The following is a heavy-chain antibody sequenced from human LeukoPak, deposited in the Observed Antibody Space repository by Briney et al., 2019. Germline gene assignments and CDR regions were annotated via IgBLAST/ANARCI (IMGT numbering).Heavy chain of an antibody. CDR3: AKDVYTRSGSPIRNFDC. J-gene: IGHJ4*02. D-gene: IGHD3-10*01. CDR1: GFTFSSYA. V-gene: IGHV3-23*01. CDR2: ISGSVVET. Sequence: PGGSLRLSCAASGFTFSSYAMSWVRQAPGKGLGWVSAISGSVVETYYADSVKGRFSISRDNSKNTLYLQMNSLRAEDTAVYYCAKDVYTRSGSPIRNFDCWGQGTLVTVSS.